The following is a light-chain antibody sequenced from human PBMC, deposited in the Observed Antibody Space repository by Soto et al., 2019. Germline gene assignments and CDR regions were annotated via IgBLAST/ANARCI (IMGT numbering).Light chain of an antibody. Sequence: QSALTQPASVSGSPGQSITISCTGTSSDVGGYNYVSWYQQHPGTAPKLMIYEVSNRPSGVSNRFSGSKSGNTASLTISGLQADDDADYYCSSYTSSSTWVFGGGTKLTVL. V-gene: IGLV2-14*01. CDR2: EVS. J-gene: IGLJ3*02. CDR3: SSYTSSSTWV. CDR1: SSDVGGYNY.